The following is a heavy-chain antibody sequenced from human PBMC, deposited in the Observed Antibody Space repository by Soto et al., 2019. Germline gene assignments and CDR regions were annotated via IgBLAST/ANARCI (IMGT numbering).Heavy chain of an antibody. CDR3: ARDNDGYFDT. V-gene: IGHV3-33*01. CDR2: IMYDGSNQ. J-gene: IGHJ4*02. D-gene: IGHD2-8*01. Sequence: GGSLRLSCAASGFTFSNFGMHWVRQVPGKGLAWVALIMYDGSNQYYADSVKGRFTISRDDSNSTLYLHMNNLRVEDTAVYYCARDNDGYFDTWGQGSLVTVSS. CDR1: GFTFSNFG.